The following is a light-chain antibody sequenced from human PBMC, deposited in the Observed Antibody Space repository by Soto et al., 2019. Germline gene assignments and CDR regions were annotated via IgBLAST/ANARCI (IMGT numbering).Light chain of an antibody. Sequence: QSALTQPPSASGSPGQSVTISCTGTSSDVGGSTYVSWYQQHPGKAPKLMIYEVSKRPSGVPDRFSGSKSGNTASLTVSGLPAEDEADYYCSSYAGSSNMIFGGGTKVTVL. CDR1: SSDVGGSTY. V-gene: IGLV2-8*01. J-gene: IGLJ2*01. CDR2: EVS. CDR3: SSYAGSSNMI.